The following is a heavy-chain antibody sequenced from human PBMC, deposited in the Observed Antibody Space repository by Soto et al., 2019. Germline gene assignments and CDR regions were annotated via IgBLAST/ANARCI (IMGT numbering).Heavy chain of an antibody. V-gene: IGHV4-34*01. J-gene: IGHJ4*02. D-gene: IGHD6-6*01. CDR3: ARVRSKGPYSSSSEFDY. CDR1: GGSFSGYY. CDR2: INHSGST. Sequence: SETLSLTCAVYGGSFSGYYWSWIRQPPGKGLEWIGEINHSGSTNYNPSLKSRVTISVDTSKNQFPLKLSSVAAADTAVYYCARVRSKGPYSSSSEFDYWGQGTLVTVSS.